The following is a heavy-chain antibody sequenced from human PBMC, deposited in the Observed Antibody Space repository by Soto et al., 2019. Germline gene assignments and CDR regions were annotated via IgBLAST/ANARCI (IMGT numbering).Heavy chain of an antibody. Sequence: GGSLRLSCAASGCAFNTYSMNWVRQAPGQGLEWISSISSSATNIYYGDSVKGRFTISRDNSKNALYLQMNSLRSDDTAVYYCARDLDVAGNNWFDPWGQGTLVTVSS. V-gene: IGHV3-48*01. J-gene: IGHJ5*02. CDR2: ISSSATNI. CDR1: GCAFNTYS. D-gene: IGHD6-19*01. CDR3: ARDLDVAGNNWFDP.